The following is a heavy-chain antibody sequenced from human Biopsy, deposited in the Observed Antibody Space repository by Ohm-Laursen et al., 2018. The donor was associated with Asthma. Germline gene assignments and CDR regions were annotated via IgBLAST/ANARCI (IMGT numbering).Heavy chain of an antibody. CDR3: AKEVFPGWELRRGPDS. D-gene: IGHD1-26*01. Sequence: SLRLSCAASGFRFPNYGMHWVRQAPGKGLDWVAVISFDGTNRNYTDSVKGRFTISRDNSRNTLHLEMNSLRAEDTAVYFCAKEVFPGWELRRGPDSWGQGTLVTVSS. J-gene: IGHJ4*02. CDR1: GFRFPNYG. CDR2: ISFDGTNR. V-gene: IGHV3-30*18.